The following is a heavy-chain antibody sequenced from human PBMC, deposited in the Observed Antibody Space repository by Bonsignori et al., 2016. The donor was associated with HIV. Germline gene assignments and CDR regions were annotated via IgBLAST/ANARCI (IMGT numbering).Heavy chain of an antibody. CDR3: ARAAGYSSGLYYFDY. CDR2: IYYSGST. D-gene: IGHD6-19*01. CDR1: GGSISYYY. V-gene: IGHV4-59*01. Sequence: SETLSLTCTVSGGSISYYYWSWIRQPPGKGLEWIGYIYYSGSTNYNPSLKSRVTISIDTSKNQFSLKLSSVTAADTAVYYCARAAGYSSGLYYFDYWGQGTLVTVSS. J-gene: IGHJ4*02.